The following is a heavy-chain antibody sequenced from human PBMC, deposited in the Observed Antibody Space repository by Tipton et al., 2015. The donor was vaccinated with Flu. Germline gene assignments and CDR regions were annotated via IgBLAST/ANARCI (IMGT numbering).Heavy chain of an antibody. CDR2: IYPGDSDT. CDR3: ARVIAAFGTGVIYYYYGMDV. CDR1: GYSFISYW. J-gene: IGHJ6*02. D-gene: IGHD6-13*01. Sequence: QLVQSGAEVKKPGESLKISCKGSGYSFISYWIGWVRQMPGKGLEWMGVIYPGDSDTRYSPSFQGQVTISADKSISTAFLQWSSLKASDTAMYYCARVIAAFGTGVIYYYYGMDVWGQGTTVTVSS. V-gene: IGHV5-51*03.